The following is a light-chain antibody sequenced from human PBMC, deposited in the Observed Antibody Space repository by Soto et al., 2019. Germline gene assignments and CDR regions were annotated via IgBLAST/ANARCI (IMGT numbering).Light chain of an antibody. CDR2: SNN. CDR3: ASWDDSLNGLV. V-gene: IGLV1-44*01. CDR1: SSNIGSNN. J-gene: IGLJ3*02. Sequence: QSVLTQPPSASATPGQRATISCSGSSSNIGSNNVEWYQHLPGTAPKLLIYSNNQGPSGVPDRFSGSKSGTSASLAISGLQSEDEADYYCASWDDSLNGLVIGGGTKLTVL.